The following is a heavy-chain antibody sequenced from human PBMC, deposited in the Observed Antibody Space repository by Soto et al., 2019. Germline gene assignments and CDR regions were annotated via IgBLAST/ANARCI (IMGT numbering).Heavy chain of an antibody. D-gene: IGHD3-10*01. CDR1: GGTFSSYA. CDR3: ARHNYGSGSTYFDY. CDR2: IIPIFGTA. V-gene: IGHV1-69*13. Sequence: SVKVSCKASGGTFSSYAISWVRQAPGQGLEWMGGIIPIFGTADYAQKFQGRVTITADDFTSTAYMELSSLRSEDTAVYYCARHNYGSGSTYFDYWGQGTLVTVSS. J-gene: IGHJ4*02.